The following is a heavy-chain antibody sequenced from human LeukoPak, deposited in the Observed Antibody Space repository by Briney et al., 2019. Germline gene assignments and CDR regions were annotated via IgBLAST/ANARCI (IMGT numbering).Heavy chain of an antibody. V-gene: IGHV1-18*01. CDR1: GYTFTSYG. Sequence: ASVKVSCKASGYTFTSYGISWVRQAPGQGLEWMGWISAYNGNTNYAQKLQGRVTMTTDISTSTAYMELRSLRSDDTAVYYCARVSDYYDSSGYYHYWGQGTLVTVSS. CDR3: ARVSDYYDSSGYYHY. CDR2: ISAYNGNT. D-gene: IGHD3-22*01. J-gene: IGHJ4*02.